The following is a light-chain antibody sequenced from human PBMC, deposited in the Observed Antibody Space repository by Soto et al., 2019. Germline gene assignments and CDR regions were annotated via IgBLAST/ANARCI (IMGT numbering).Light chain of an antibody. CDR2: GAS. V-gene: IGKV3-20*01. J-gene: IGKJ2*01. Sequence: EIVLTQSPGTLSLSPGERATLSCRASQSVSSSYLAWYQQKPGQAPSLLIYGASIRATGIPDRFSGSGSGTDFTLIISRLEPEDFAVYYCQQYGSSPPYTFGQGTKLEIK. CDR3: QQYGSSPPYT. CDR1: QSVSSSY.